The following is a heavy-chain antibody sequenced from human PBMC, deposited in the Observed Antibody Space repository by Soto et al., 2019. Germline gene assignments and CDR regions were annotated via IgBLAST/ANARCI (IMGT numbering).Heavy chain of an antibody. J-gene: IGHJ4*02. CDR2: ISYDGTNK. CDR1: GFTFSSHA. V-gene: IGHV3-30-3*01. CDR3: ARGGGDGVYRPLDY. D-gene: IGHD6-13*01. Sequence: QVQLVESGGGVVQAGRSLRLSCAASGFTFSSHAMHWVRQAPGKGLEWVALISYDGTNKYYADSVKGRFTISRDDFKNALVLQMSSLRPEDTAVYYCARGGGDGVYRPLDYWGQGIMVTVSS.